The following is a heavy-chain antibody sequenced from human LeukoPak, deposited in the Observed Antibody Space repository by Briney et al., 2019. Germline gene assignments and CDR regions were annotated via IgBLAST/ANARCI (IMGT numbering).Heavy chain of an antibody. CDR2: IYYSGST. V-gene: IGHV4-59*08. CDR1: GGSISNFY. Sequence: SETLSLTCTVSGGSISNFYWGWIRQPPEKGLEWIGYIYYSGSTNYNPSLKSRVTMSVDTSKNQFSLKLNSVTAADTAVYYCARQGFSVGSNYYFAFDIWGQGTMVTVSS. D-gene: IGHD2-21*01. J-gene: IGHJ3*02. CDR3: ARQGFSVGSNYYFAFDI.